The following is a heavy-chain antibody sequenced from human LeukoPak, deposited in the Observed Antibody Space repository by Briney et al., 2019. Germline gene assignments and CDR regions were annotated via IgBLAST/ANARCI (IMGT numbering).Heavy chain of an antibody. CDR1: GFTFSSYS. J-gene: IGHJ4*02. V-gene: IGHV3-21*01. D-gene: IGHD6-19*01. Sequence: GGSLRLSCAASGFTFSSYSMNWVRQAPGKGLEWVSSISSSSSYIYYADSVKGRFTISRDNAKNSLYLQMNSLRAEDTAVYYCARDLSGGVSGWSLDYWGQGTLVTVSS. CDR3: ARDLSGGVSGWSLDY. CDR2: ISSSSSYI.